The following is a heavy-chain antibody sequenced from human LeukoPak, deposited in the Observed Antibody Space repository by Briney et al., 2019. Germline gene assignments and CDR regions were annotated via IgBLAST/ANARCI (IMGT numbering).Heavy chain of an antibody. D-gene: IGHD2-2*01. CDR3: ARGDGYCSSTSCRNLWFDP. V-gene: IGHV1-18*01. CDR2: ISAYNGNT. CDR1: GYTFTSYG. J-gene: IGHJ5*02. Sequence: ASVKVSCKASGYTFTSYGISWVRQAPGQGLEWMGWISAYNGNTNYAQKLQGRVTMTTDTSTSTAYMELRSLRSDDTAVYYCARGDGYCSSTSCRNLWFDPWGQGTLVTVSS.